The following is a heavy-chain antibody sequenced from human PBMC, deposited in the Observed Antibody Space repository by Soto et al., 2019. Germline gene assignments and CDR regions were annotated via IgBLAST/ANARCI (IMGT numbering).Heavy chain of an antibody. CDR2: IWYDGSNK. V-gene: IGHV3-33*01. Sequence: QVQLVESGGGVVQPGRSLRLSCAASGFTFSSYGMHWVRQAPGKGLEWVAVIWYDGSNKYYADSVKGRFTISRDNSKNTLYLQMNSLRAEDTAVYYCARDECSGGSCYGYFGPFDYWGQGTLVTVSS. J-gene: IGHJ4*02. CDR1: GFTFSSYG. CDR3: ARDECSGGSCYGYFGPFDY. D-gene: IGHD2-15*01.